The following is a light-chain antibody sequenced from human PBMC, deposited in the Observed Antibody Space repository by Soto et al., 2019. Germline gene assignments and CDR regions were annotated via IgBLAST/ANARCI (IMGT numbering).Light chain of an antibody. CDR2: GAS. J-gene: IGKJ1*01. CDR1: ESISTW. Sequence: DIHMTQSPSSLSSSLGDRVTITCRASESISTWLALYQQKPGKAPKLLIYGASSLESGVPPRFSGDGSGTEFTLTISSLQRDDFGIYYCQQYSRLWSFGQGTKVDIK. CDR3: QQYSRLWS. V-gene: IGKV1-5*03.